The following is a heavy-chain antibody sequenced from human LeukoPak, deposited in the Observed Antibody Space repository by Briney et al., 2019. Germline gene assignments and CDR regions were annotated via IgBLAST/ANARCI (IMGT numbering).Heavy chain of an antibody. Sequence: GGSLRLSCATSGFTSSSYEMNWVRRAPGKGLEWVSYISHSGTSIYYADSVKGRFTFSRDNAKNSLFLQMNSLRAEDTAVYYCARGRAVAGSHYGMDVWGKGTTVTVSS. CDR1: GFTSSSYE. V-gene: IGHV3-48*03. D-gene: IGHD6-19*01. CDR2: ISHSGTSI. CDR3: ARGRAVAGSHYGMDV. J-gene: IGHJ6*04.